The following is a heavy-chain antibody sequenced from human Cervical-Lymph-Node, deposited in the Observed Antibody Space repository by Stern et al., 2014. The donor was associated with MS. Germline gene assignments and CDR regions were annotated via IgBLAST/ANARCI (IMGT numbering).Heavy chain of an antibody. CDR3: AREGEYCSGSRCYPFLDY. V-gene: IGHV4-59*01. CDR1: GGSLRSYY. J-gene: IGHJ4*02. D-gene: IGHD2-15*01. CDR2: IHHTGSV. Sequence: VQLEESGPGLVKPSETLSLTCTVSGGSLRSYYWNWIRQAPGKGLEWLGVIHHTGSVNYNPSLSSRVAMSVDTSKNQFSLTVSSVTAADTAVYYCAREGEYCSGSRCYPFLDYWGQGTLVTVSS.